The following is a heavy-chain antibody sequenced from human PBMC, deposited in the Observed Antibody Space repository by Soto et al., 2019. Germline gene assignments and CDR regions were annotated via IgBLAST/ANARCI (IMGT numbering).Heavy chain of an antibody. CDR3: ARTVVGGAGSLYVMDV. V-gene: IGHV5-51*01. Sequence: GESLKISCKGSGYSFTSYWIGWVRQMPGKGLEWMGIIYPGDSDTRYSPSFQGQVTISADKSISTAYLQWSSLKASDTAMYYCARTVVGGAGSLYVMDVWGQGTTVPVSS. D-gene: IGHD2-21*01. CDR2: IYPGDSDT. J-gene: IGHJ6*02. CDR1: GYSFTSYW.